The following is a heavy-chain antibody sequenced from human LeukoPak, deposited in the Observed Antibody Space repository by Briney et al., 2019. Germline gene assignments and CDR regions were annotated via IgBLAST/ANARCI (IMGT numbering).Heavy chain of an antibody. CDR2: ISSSSSYI. V-gene: IGHV3-21*04. D-gene: IGHD1-26*01. Sequence: GGSLRLSXAASGFTFSSYSMNWVRQAPGKGLEWVSSISSSSSYIYYADSVKGRFTISRDNSKNTLYLQMNSLRAEDTAVYYCAKQSATSGGFDYWGQGTLVTVSS. J-gene: IGHJ4*02. CDR1: GFTFSSYS. CDR3: AKQSATSGGFDY.